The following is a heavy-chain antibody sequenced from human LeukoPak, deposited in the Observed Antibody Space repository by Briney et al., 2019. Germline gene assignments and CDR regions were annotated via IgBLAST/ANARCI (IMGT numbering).Heavy chain of an antibody. CDR3: ARSGYKYGDAFEI. V-gene: IGHV4-31*03. CDR1: GGSISSGAYY. J-gene: IGHJ3*02. D-gene: IGHD3-22*01. Sequence: SETLSLTCTVSGGSISSGAYYWSWIRQHPGRGVEWIGYIYYSGSTYYNPSLKSRVTMSVDTSKNQFSLNLSSVTAADTAVYYCARSGYKYGDAFEIWGQGTMVTVSS. CDR2: IYYSGST.